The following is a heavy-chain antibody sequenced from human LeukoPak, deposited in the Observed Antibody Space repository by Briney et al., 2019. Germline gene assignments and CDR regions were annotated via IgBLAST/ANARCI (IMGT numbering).Heavy chain of an antibody. D-gene: IGHD6-13*01. CDR1: GFTFSSYA. Sequence: GGSLRLSCAASGFTFSSYAMHWVRQAPGKGLEWVAVISYDGSNKYYADSVKGRFTISRDNSKNTLYLQMNSQRAEDTAVYYCARDKPAAAGTFDYWGQGTLVTVSS. V-gene: IGHV3-30-3*01. J-gene: IGHJ4*02. CDR3: ARDKPAAAGTFDY. CDR2: ISYDGSNK.